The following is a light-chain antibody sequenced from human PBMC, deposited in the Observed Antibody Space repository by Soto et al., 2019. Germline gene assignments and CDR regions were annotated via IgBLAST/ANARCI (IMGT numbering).Light chain of an antibody. CDR3: QKYNQWPWT. V-gene: IGKV3-20*01. Sequence: EIVLTQSPGTLSLSPGERATLSCRASQSVSSSYLAWYQQKPGQAPRLLIYGASSRATGIAARFSGSGSGTDFTLSISRLEPEDFGIYYCQKYNQWPWTFGPGTKVDIK. CDR1: QSVSSSY. J-gene: IGKJ1*01. CDR2: GAS.